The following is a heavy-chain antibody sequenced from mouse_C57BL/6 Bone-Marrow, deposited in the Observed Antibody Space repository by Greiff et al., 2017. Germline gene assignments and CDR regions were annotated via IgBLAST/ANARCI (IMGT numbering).Heavy chain of an antibody. J-gene: IGHJ2*01. D-gene: IGHD1-1*01. V-gene: IGHV1-50*01. CDR3: ANYDGSSYGDY. CDR2: IDPSDSYT. CDR1: GYTFTSYW. Sequence: VQLQQPGAELVKPGASVKLSCKASGYTFTSYWMQWVKQRPGQGLEWIGEIDPSDSYTNYNQKFKGKATLTVDTSSSTAYMQLSSLTSEDSAVYYCANYDGSSYGDYWGQGTTLTVSS.